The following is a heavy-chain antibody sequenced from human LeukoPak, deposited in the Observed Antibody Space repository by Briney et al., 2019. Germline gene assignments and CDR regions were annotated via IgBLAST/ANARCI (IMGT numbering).Heavy chain of an antibody. D-gene: IGHD6-13*01. CDR2: ISGSGGST. J-gene: IGHJ4*02. Sequence: PGGSLRLSCAASGFSFSSFGMHWVRQAPGKGLEWVSAISGSGGSTYYADSVKGRFTISRDNSKNTLYLQMNSLRAEDTAVYYRAKRSSSWPTYFDYWGQGTLVTVSS. V-gene: IGHV3-23*01. CDR1: GFSFSSFG. CDR3: AKRSSSWPTYFDY.